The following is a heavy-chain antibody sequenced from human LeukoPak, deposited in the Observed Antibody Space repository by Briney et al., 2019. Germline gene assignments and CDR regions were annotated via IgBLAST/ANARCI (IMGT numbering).Heavy chain of an antibody. D-gene: IGHD5-18*01. CDR1: GFPFSAYA. CDR3: AKIGLTAMALYYFDY. CDR2: ISGSGGST. J-gene: IGHJ4*02. Sequence: GGSLRLSCAASGFPFSAYAMSWVRQAPGKGLEWVSAISGSGGSTYYADSVKGRFTISRDNSKNTLYLQMNSLRAEDTAVYYCAKIGLTAMALYYFDYWGQGTLVTVSS. V-gene: IGHV3-23*01.